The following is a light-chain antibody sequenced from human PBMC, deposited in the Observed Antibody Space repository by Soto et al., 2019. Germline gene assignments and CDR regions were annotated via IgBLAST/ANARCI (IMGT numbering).Light chain of an antibody. CDR2: DVT. CDR3: SSYRSSNTPVV. CDR1: SSDAGSHNT. V-gene: IGLV2-14*01. J-gene: IGLJ2*01. Sequence: QSDLTQPASVSGSPGQSITIPCTGTSSDAGSHNTVSWYQQHPGKAPKLMIYDVTNRPSGVSYRFSGSKSGNTASLTISGLQAEDEADYYCSSYRSSNTPVVFGGGTKLTVL.